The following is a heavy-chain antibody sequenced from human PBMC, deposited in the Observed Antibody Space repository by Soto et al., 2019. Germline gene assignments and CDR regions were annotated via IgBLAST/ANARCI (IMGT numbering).Heavy chain of an antibody. CDR3: ARGVTMVRGVIIPWFDP. D-gene: IGHD3-10*01. CDR2: ISYSGST. Sequence: QVQLQESGPGLVKPSQTLSLTCTVSGGSISSGDYYWSWIRQPPGKGLEWIGYISYSGSTYYNPSLRRRVTISVDTSKNQCSLKLSSVTAADTAVYYCARGVTMVRGVIIPWFDPWGQGTLVTVSS. CDR1: GGSISSGDYY. J-gene: IGHJ5*02. V-gene: IGHV4-30-4*01.